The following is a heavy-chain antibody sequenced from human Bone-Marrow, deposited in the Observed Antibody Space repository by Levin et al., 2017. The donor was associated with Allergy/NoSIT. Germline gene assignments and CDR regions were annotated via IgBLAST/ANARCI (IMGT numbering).Heavy chain of an antibody. CDR1: GFTFDDYA. CDR2: ISWNSGSI. CDR3: AKPSSGYSTRVGYFDY. J-gene: IGHJ4*02. Sequence: LSLTCAASGFTFDDYAMHWVRQAPGKGLEWVSGISWNSGSIGYADSVKGRFTISRDNAKNSLYLQMNSLRAEDTALYYCAKPSSGYSTRVGYFDYWGQGTLVTVSS. D-gene: IGHD3-22*01. V-gene: IGHV3-9*01.